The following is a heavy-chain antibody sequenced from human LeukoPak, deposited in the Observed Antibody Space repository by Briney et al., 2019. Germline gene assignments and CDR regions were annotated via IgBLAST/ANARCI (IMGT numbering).Heavy chain of an antibody. CDR1: GFTFSRHG. CDR2: ISYDGSNT. CDR3: AREEWYYFDY. D-gene: IGHD3-3*01. V-gene: IGHV3-30*03. Sequence: GGSLRLSCAASGFTFSRHGMNWVRQAPGKGLEWVAVISYDGSNTYYEDSVNGRFTISRDNSKNTLYLQMNSLRAEDMAVYYCAREEWYYFDYWGQGTLVTVSS. J-gene: IGHJ4*02.